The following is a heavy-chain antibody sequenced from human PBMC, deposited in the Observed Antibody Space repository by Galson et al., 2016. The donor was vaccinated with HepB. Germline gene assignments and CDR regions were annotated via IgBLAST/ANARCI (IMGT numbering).Heavy chain of an antibody. D-gene: IGHD6-19*01. CDR3: ARSGYWNGWSTWLDF. J-gene: IGHJ5*01. CDR2: ISHGGTT. V-gene: IGHV4-38-2*01. Sequence: SETLSLTCSVSDSSVTSGHYWGWIRQPPGKGLEWIASISHGGTTYYNSSLKSRVSISVDTSKNQFSLSLSYVSAADTAVFYCARSGYWNGWSTWLDFWGQGILVTVSS. CDR1: DSSVTSGHY.